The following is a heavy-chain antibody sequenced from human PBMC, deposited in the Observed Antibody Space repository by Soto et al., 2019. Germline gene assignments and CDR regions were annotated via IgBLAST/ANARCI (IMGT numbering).Heavy chain of an antibody. J-gene: IGHJ5*02. CDR3: AKGGAQLLHYNWFDP. CDR2: ISGSGGST. V-gene: IGHV3-23*01. D-gene: IGHD2-2*01. CDR1: GFTFSSYA. Sequence: EVQLLESGGGLVQPGGSLRLSCAASGFTFSSYAMSWVRQAPGKGLEWVSAISGSGGSTYYADSVKGRFTISRDNSKNTLYLQMNSLRAEETAVYYCAKGGAQLLHYNWFDPWGQGTLVTVSS.